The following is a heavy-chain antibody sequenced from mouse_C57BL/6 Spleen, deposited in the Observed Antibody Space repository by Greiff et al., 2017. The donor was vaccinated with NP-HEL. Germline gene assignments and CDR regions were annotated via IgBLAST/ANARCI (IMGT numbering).Heavy chain of an antibody. CDR3: ARPYGYDYYAMDY. CDR2: IDPSDSET. D-gene: IGHD2-2*01. J-gene: IGHJ4*01. Sequence: VQLQQPGAELVRPGSSVKLSCKASGYTFTSYWMHWVKQRPIQGLEWIGNIDPSDSETHYNQKFKDKATLTVDKSSSTAYMQLSSLTSEDSAVYYCARPYGYDYYAMDYWGQGTSVTVSS. CDR1: GYTFTSYW. V-gene: IGHV1-52*01.